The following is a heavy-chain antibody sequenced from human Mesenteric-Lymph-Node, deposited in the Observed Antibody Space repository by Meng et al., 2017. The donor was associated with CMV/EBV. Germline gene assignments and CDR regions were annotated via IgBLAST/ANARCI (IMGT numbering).Heavy chain of an antibody. CDR2: ISSSSSYI. CDR1: FSFSSYS. CDR3: VREVAHYYDSSGYEFDY. Sequence: FSFSSYSMNLVRQAPGKGLEWVSSISSSSSYIYYADSVKSRFTISRDNAKNSLYLQVNSLRAEDTAVYYCVREVAHYYDSSGYEFDYWGQGTLVTVSS. D-gene: IGHD3-22*01. J-gene: IGHJ4*02. V-gene: IGHV3-21*01.